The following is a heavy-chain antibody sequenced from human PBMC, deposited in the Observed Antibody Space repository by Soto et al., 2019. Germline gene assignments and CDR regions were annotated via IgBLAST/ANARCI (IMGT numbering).Heavy chain of an antibody. CDR1: GYTFTSYD. J-gene: IGHJ6*02. Sequence: QVQLVQSGAEVKKPGASVKVSCKASGYTFTSYDINWVRQATGQGLEWMGWMNLNSGNTGYAQKFQGRVTMTRNTSISTAYMELSSLRSEDTAVYYCARTPPPRQGFWSGLGHYYYGMDVWGQGTTVTVSS. CDR2: MNLNSGNT. CDR3: ARTPPPRQGFWSGLGHYYYGMDV. D-gene: IGHD3-3*01. V-gene: IGHV1-8*01.